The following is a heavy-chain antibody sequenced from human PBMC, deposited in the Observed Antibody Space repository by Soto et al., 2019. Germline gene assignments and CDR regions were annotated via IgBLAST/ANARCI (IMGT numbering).Heavy chain of an antibody. D-gene: IGHD5-12*01. V-gene: IGHV5-51*01. CDR2: IYPGDSDT. J-gene: IGHJ4*02. Sequence: PGESLKISCKASGYIFTSYWIGWVRQMPGKGLEWMGIIYPGDSDTRYSPSFQGQVTISVDTSKNQFSLRLTSVTAADTAIYYCVREAYIGYGHAIDHWGQGTMVTVSS. CDR1: GYIFTSYW. CDR3: VREAYIGYGHAIDH.